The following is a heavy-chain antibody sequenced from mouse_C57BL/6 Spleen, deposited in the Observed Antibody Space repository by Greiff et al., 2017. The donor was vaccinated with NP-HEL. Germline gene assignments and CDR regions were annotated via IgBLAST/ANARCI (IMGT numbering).Heavy chain of an antibody. J-gene: IGHJ4*01. V-gene: IGHV1-39*01. D-gene: IGHD1-1*01. CDR1: GYSFTDYN. CDR2: INPNYGTT. Sequence: EVQLQQSGPELVKPGASVKISCKASGYSFTDYNMNWVKQSNGKSLEWIGVINPNYGTTSYNQKFKGKATLTVDQSSSTAYMRLNSLTSEDSAVYYCARAITTVVAKKNYAMDDWGQGTSVTVSS. CDR3: ARAITTVVAKKNYAMDD.